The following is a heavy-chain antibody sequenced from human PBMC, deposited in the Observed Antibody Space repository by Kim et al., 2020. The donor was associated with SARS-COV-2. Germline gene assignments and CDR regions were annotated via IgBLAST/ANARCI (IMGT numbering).Heavy chain of an antibody. CDR2: IYYSGST. J-gene: IGHJ6*02. D-gene: IGHD3-10*01. CDR3: ARVSPGHDYYYYYGMDV. V-gene: IGHV4-39*07. CDR1: GDSISSSSYY. Sequence: SETLSLTCTVSGDSISSSSYYWGWIRQPPGKGLEWIGSIYYSGSTYYNPSLKSRVTISVDTSKNQFSLKLSSVTAADTAVYYCARVSPGHDYYYYYGMDVWGQGTTVTVSS.